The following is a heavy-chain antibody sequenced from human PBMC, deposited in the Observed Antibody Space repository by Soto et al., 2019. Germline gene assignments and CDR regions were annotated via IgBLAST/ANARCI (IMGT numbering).Heavy chain of an antibody. J-gene: IGHJ3*02. CDR2: IYYSGGT. CDR1: GGAISGSC. CDR3: ARVSSSPYYYDSSGYCYDAFDI. V-gene: IGHV4-59*01. D-gene: IGHD3-22*01. Sequence: SEIRSLTCSVSGGAISGSCWAGIRQRPGKGLEWIGYIYYSGGTNYTPSLYTGVTISVDTSKNQFSLKLSSVTAADTAVYYCARVSSSPYYYDSSGYCYDAFDIWGQGTMVTVSS.